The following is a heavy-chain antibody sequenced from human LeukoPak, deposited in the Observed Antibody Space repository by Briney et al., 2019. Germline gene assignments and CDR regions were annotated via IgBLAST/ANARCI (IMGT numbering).Heavy chain of an antibody. Sequence: SKTLFLTCTVSGYSISSGYYWGWIRQPPGKGLEWIGSIYDSGTTYYNPSLKSRVTISVDTSKNQFSLRLNSVTAADTAVYYCARDTRNYYDSSGYPSKYYYYYYMDVWGKGTTVTVSS. CDR3: ARDTRNYYDSSGYPSKYYYYYYMDV. V-gene: IGHV4-38-2*02. CDR1: GYSISSGYY. D-gene: IGHD3-22*01. CDR2: IYDSGTT. J-gene: IGHJ6*03.